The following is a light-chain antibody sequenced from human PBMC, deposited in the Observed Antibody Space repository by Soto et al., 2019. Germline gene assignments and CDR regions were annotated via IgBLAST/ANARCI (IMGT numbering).Light chain of an antibody. J-gene: IGKJ5*01. CDR1: HGISSY. Sequence: AIRMTQSPSAFSSSTGDRVTITCRASHGISSYLDWYQQKPGKAPKLLIYAASTLQSGVPSSFSGSGSGTDFTLTISCLQSEDFATYYYQQYYSYPPITFGQGTRLEIK. V-gene: IGKV1-8*01. CDR2: AAS. CDR3: QQYYSYPPIT.